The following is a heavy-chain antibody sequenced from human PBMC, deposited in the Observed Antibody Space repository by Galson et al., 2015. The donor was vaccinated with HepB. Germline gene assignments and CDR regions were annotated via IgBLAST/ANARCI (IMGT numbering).Heavy chain of an antibody. CDR3: ARVADSDYGDHAHFDS. V-gene: IGHV3-48*04. CDR2: ISTDSSTI. CDR1: GLTFSSYT. Sequence: SLRLSCAASGLTFSSYTMNWVRQAPGKGLEWLSYISTDSSTIYYADSVKGRFTISRDNVKNSMYLQMNSLRAEDTAVYYCARVADSDYGDHAHFDSWGLGTLVTVSS. D-gene: IGHD4-17*01. J-gene: IGHJ4*02.